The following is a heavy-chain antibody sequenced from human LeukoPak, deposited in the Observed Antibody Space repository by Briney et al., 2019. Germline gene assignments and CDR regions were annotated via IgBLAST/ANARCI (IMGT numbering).Heavy chain of an antibody. J-gene: IGHJ6*03. D-gene: IGHD6-6*01. CDR3: AGNSYSSSSGYYYYYMDV. CDR2: ISRSSSYI. CDR1: GFTFRTYS. Sequence: GGSLRLSCAASGFTFRTYSMNWVPQPPGKALECVSSISRSSSYIYSAHSLKGRFTITRDDAKHSLYLQMNSLRAEDTAVYYCAGNSYSSSSGYYYYYMDVWGKGTTVTVSS. V-gene: IGHV3-21*01.